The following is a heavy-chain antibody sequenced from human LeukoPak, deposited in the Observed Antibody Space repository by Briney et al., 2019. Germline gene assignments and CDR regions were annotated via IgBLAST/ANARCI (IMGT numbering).Heavy chain of an antibody. V-gene: IGHV3-30*04. CDR2: ISYDGSNK. J-gene: IGHJ4*02. CDR1: GFTFSSYA. Sequence: PGGSLRLSCAASGFTFSSYAMHWVRQAPGKGLEWVAVISYDGSNKYYADSVKGRFTISRDNSKNTLYLQMNSLRAEDTAVYYCAKDWDSSPYFDYWGQGTLVTVSS. D-gene: IGHD3-22*01. CDR3: AKDWDSSPYFDY.